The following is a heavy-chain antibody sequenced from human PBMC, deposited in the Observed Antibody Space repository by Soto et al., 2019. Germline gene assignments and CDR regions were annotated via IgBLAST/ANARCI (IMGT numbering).Heavy chain of an antibody. CDR3: ARGSHYDFWSRYSPPSFDY. CDR2: IKQDGSEK. CDR1: GFTFSSYW. V-gene: IGHV3-7*01. Sequence: LRLSCAASGFTFSSYWMSWVRQAPGKGREWVANIKQDGSEKYYVDSVKGRFTISRDNAKNSLYLQMNSLRAEDTAVYYCARGSHYDFWSRYSPPSFDYWGQGXLVTVSS. J-gene: IGHJ4*02. D-gene: IGHD3-3*01.